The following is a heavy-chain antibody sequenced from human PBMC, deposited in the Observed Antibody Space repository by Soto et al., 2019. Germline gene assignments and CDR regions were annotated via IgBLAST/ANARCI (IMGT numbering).Heavy chain of an antibody. CDR1: GFTFGTYA. CDR3: AKDRSVDTRDWFDP. V-gene: IGHV3-23*01. Sequence: EVQLLESGGGLVQPGGSLRLSCAASGFTFGTYAMNWVRQAPGKGLEWVSGITGSGGSTYYADSVKARFTISRDNSKNTLYLQMNSLRGDDTAVYYCAKDRSVDTRDWFDPWGQGTLVTVSS. J-gene: IGHJ5*02. D-gene: IGHD5-18*01. CDR2: ITGSGGST.